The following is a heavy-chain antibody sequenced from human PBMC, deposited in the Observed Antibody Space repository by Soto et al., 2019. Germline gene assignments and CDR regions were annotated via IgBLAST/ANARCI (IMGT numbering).Heavy chain of an antibody. CDR3: ARDRASYASLSDY. V-gene: IGHV3-23*04. J-gene: IGHJ4*02. CDR2: ISDRGTRT. Sequence: EVQLVESGGGLVQPGGSLRLSCAASGFTFDIYAMTWVRQAPGKGLEWVSSISDRGTRTHYADSVKGRFAIFRDNSNDTLYLQMNSLRADDTAVYYCARDRASYASLSDYWGQGTLVTVSS. CDR1: GFTFDIYA. D-gene: IGHD2-2*01.